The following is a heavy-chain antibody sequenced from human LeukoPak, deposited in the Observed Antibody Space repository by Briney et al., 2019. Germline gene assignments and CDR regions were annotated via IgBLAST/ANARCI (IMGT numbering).Heavy chain of an antibody. J-gene: IGHJ6*02. V-gene: IGHV3-33*08. CDR1: GFTFSSYG. CDR3: AREEKWELLPYYYGMDV. Sequence: GRSLRLSCAASGFTFSSYGMHWVRQAPGKGLEWVAVIWYDGSNKYYADSVKGRFTISRDNSKNTLYLQMNSLRAEDTAVYYCAREEKWELLPYYYGMDVWGQGTTVTVSS. CDR2: IWYDGSNK. D-gene: IGHD1-26*01.